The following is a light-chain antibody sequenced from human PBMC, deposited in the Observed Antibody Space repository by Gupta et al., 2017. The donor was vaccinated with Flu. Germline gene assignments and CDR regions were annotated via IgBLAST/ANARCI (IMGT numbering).Light chain of an antibody. Sequence: EIVMPQSQATLSVSPGERATRSCRASQSVSSNLAWYQQKPGQAPRLLIYGASTRATGIPARFSGSGSGIEFTLTISILQSEDFAVYYCQQYNNWPPITFGQGTRLEIK. V-gene: IGKV3-15*01. CDR2: GAS. CDR1: QSVSSN. J-gene: IGKJ5*01. CDR3: QQYNNWPPIT.